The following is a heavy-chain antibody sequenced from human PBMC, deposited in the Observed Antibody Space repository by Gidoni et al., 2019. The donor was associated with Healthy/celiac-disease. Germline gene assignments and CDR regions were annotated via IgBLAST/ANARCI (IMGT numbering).Heavy chain of an antibody. D-gene: IGHD6-19*01. Sequence: EVQLLESGGGLVQPGGYLRLSCAASGFTFSSYAMSWVRQAPGKGLGWVSAISGSGGCTYYADSVKGRFTISRDNSKNTLYLQMNSLRAEDTAVYYCAKDASPQYSSGWYWYFDYWGQGTLVTVSS. J-gene: IGHJ4*02. CDR3: AKDASPQYSSGWYWYFDY. V-gene: IGHV3-23*01. CDR2: ISGSGGCT. CDR1: GFTFSSYA.